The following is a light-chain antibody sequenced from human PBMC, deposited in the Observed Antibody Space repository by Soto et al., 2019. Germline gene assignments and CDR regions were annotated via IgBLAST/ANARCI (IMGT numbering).Light chain of an antibody. CDR3: QQRSNWPPT. Sequence: EIVLTQSPATLSLSPGERATLSCRASQSVSSSLAWYQHKPGQAPRLLIYDVSNRATGIPARFSGSGSGTDFTLTISSLEPEDFAVYYCQQRSNWPPTFGQGTKVDIK. V-gene: IGKV3-11*01. J-gene: IGKJ1*01. CDR2: DVS. CDR1: QSVSSS.